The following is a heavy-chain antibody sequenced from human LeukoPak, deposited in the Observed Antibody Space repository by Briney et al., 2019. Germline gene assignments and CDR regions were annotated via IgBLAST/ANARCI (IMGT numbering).Heavy chain of an antibody. D-gene: IGHD6-19*01. J-gene: IGHJ4*02. CDR1: GYTFTGYY. CDR2: INPNSGGT. V-gene: IGHV1-2*02. Sequence: ASVKVSCKASGYTFTGYYMHWVRQAPVQGLEWMGWINPNSGGTNYAQKFQGRVTMNRDTSISTAYMELSRLRSDDTAVYYCARDAGIAVAGTFGIWGQGTLVTVSS. CDR3: ARDAGIAVAGTFGI.